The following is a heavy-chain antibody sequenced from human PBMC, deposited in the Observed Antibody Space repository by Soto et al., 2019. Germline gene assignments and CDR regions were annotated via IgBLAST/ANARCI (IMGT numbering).Heavy chain of an antibody. J-gene: IGHJ4*02. V-gene: IGHV3-74*01. CDR3: AGGIAVLY. CDR2: INRDGSST. D-gene: IGHD6-19*01. Sequence: EVQLVESGGGLVQPGGSLRLSCAASGFTFSSYWMHWVRQAPGKVLVWVSRINRDGSSTSYADSVEGRLTISRDNSKNTLYLQMNSLRAEDTAVYYCAGGIAVLYWGQGTLVTVSS. CDR1: GFTFSSYW.